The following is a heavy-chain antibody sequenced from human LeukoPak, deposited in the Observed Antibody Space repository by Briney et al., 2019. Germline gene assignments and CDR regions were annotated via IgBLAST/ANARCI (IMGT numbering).Heavy chain of an antibody. D-gene: IGHD3-22*01. CDR3: ARYYDNSGYFYRPGEFSLDY. CDR1: GYRFTSYW. J-gene: IGHJ4*02. V-gene: IGHV5-51*01. Sequence: GESLKISCKGSGYRFTSYWIGWVRQMPGKGLEWMGIIYPGDSDTRYSPSFQGQVTISADKSISTAYLQWSSLKASDTAIYYCARYYDNSGYFYRPGEFSLDYWGRGTLVAVSS. CDR2: IYPGDSDT.